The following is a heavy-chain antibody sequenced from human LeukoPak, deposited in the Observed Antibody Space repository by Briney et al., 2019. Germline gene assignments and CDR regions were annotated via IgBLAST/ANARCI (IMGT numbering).Heavy chain of an antibody. CDR2: IYYSGST. CDR1: GGSFSGYY. V-gene: IGHV4-34*01. J-gene: IGHJ4*02. Sequence: NASETLSLTCAVYGGSFSGYYWSWIRQPPGKGLEWIGSIYYSGSTYYNPSLKSRVTISVDTSKNQFSLKLSPVTAADTAVYYCARKGYSSGWSDYWGQGTLVTVSS. D-gene: IGHD6-19*01. CDR3: ARKGYSSGWSDY.